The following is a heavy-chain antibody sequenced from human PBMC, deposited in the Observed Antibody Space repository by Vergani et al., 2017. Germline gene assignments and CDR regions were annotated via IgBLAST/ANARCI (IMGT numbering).Heavy chain of an antibody. V-gene: IGHV3-64D*06. Sequence: EVQLVESGGGLVQPGGSLRLSCSASGFTFSSYAMHWVRQAPGKGLEYVSAISSNGGSTYYADSVKGRFTISRDNSKNTLYLQMSSLRAEDTAVYYCVKTPTSGSRGLRNYDYWGQGTLVTVSS. J-gene: IGHJ4*02. D-gene: IGHD1-26*01. CDR2: ISSNGGST. CDR1: GFTFSSYA. CDR3: VKTPTSGSRGLRNYDY.